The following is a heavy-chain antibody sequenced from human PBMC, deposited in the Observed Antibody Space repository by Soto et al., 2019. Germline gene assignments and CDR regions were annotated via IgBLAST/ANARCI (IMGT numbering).Heavy chain of an antibody. D-gene: IGHD3-10*01. J-gene: IGHJ4*02. CDR1: GFTCGSYS. CDR2: ISSSSSYI. Sequence: GGSQRLSCAASGFTCGSYSMNWVRQAPGKGLEWVSSISSSSSYIYYADSVKGRFTISRDNAKNSLYLQMNSLRAEDTAVYYCARVQYYGSGRTYNFDYWGQGTLVTVSS. V-gene: IGHV3-21*01. CDR3: ARVQYYGSGRTYNFDY.